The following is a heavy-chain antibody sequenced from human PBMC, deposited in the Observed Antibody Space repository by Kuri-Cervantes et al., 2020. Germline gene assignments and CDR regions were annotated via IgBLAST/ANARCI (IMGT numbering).Heavy chain of an antibody. V-gene: IGHV1-18*01. CDR1: GYTFTSYG. CDR3: ARDGHNWNYDQWGTTFYYYGMDV. Sequence: ASVKVSCKASGYTFTSYGISWVRQAPGQGLEWMGWISAYNGNTNYAQKLQGRVTMTTDTSTSTAYMELSSLRSDDTAVYYCARDGHNWNYDQWGTTFYYYGMDVWGQGTTVTVSS. J-gene: IGHJ6*02. CDR2: ISAYNGNT. D-gene: IGHD1-7*01.